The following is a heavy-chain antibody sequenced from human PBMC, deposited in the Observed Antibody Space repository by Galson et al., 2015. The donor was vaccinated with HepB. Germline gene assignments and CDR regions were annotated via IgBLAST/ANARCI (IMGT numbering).Heavy chain of an antibody. CDR3: ARQGRGQIVVVPAAVRGWFDP. CDR1: GYSFTSYW. V-gene: IGHV5-10-1*01. Sequence: QSGAEVKKPGESLRISCKGSGYSFTSYWISWVRQMPGKGLEWMGRIDPSDSYTNYSPSFQGHVTISADKSISTAYLQWSSLKASDTAMYYCARQGRGQIVVVPAAVRGWFDPWGQGTLVTVSS. CDR2: IDPSDSYT. D-gene: IGHD2-2*01. J-gene: IGHJ5*02.